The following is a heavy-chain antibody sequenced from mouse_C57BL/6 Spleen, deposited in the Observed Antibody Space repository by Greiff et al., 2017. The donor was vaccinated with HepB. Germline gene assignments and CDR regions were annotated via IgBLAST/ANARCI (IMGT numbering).Heavy chain of an antibody. CDR2: IDPENGDT. CDR3: TTRPY. Sequence: VQLKESGAELVRPGASVKLSCTASGFNIKDDYMHWVKQRPEQGLEWIGWIDPENGDTEYASKFQGKATITADTSSNTAYLQLRSLTSEDTAVYYCTTRPYWGQGTLVTVSA. V-gene: IGHV14-4*01. J-gene: IGHJ3*01. CDR1: GFNIKDDY.